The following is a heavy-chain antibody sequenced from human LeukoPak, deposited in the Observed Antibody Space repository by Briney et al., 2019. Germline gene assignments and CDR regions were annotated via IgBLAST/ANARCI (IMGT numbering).Heavy chain of an antibody. Sequence: GASLTISCKGSGYSFTSYWIGWVRQMPGQGLEWMGIIYPGDSDTRYSPSFQGQVTISADKSISTAYLQWSSLKASDTAMYYCARRVNRAAADYWGQGTLVTVSS. D-gene: IGHD6-13*01. CDR1: GYSFTSYW. V-gene: IGHV5-51*01. J-gene: IGHJ4*02. CDR2: IYPGDSDT. CDR3: ARRVNRAAADY.